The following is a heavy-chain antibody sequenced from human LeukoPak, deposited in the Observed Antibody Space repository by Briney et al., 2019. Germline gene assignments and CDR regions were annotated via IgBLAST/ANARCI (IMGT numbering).Heavy chain of an antibody. V-gene: IGHV3-7*01. D-gene: IGHD3-10*01. CDR2: IKQDGSEK. J-gene: IGHJ4*02. CDR1: GFTFSSYW. CDR3: AREMYGSGSPRRGY. Sequence: GGSLRLSCAASGFTFSSYWMSWVRQAPGKGLEWVANIKQDGSEKYYVDSVKGRFTISRDNAKNSLYLQMNSLRAEDTAVYYCAREMYGSGSPRRGYWGQGTLVTVSS.